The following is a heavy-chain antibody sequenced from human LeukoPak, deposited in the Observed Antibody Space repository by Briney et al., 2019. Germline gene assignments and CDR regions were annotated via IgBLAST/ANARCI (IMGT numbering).Heavy chain of an antibody. J-gene: IGHJ5*02. Sequence: GGSLRLSCAAPGFTFSSYAMSWVRQAPGKGLEWVSTISGSGGTTYYAEFVKGRFTISRDNSKNTLYLQMNSLRAEDTAVYYCAKVPDSSSWPYNWFDPWGQGTLVTVSS. D-gene: IGHD6-13*01. CDR1: GFTFSSYA. V-gene: IGHV3-23*01. CDR3: AKVPDSSSWPYNWFDP. CDR2: ISGSGGTT.